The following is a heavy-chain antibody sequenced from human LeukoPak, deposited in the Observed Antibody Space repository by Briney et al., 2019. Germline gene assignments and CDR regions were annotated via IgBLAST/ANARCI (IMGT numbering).Heavy chain of an antibody. CDR3: ASQPGP. CDR1: GFTFSSYA. Sequence: GRSLRLSCAASGFTFSSYAMHWVRQAPGKGLEWVAVISYDGSNKYYADSVKGRFTISRDNSKNTLYLQMNSLRAEDTAVYYCASQPGPWGQGTLVTASS. D-gene: IGHD2-2*01. CDR2: ISYDGSNK. J-gene: IGHJ5*02. V-gene: IGHV3-30*04.